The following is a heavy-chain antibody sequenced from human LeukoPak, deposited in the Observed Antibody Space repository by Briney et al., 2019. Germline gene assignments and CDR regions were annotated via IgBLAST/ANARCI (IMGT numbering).Heavy chain of an antibody. D-gene: IGHD6-6*01. CDR2: IYYSGST. Sequence: SETLSLTCTVSGGPISSYYWSWIRQPPGKGLEWIGYIYYSGSTNYNPSLKSRVTISVDTSKNQFSLKLSSVTAADTAVYYCARDRDSSSNYFDYWGQGTLVTVSS. CDR3: ARDRDSSSNYFDY. J-gene: IGHJ4*02. V-gene: IGHV4-59*01. CDR1: GGPISSYY.